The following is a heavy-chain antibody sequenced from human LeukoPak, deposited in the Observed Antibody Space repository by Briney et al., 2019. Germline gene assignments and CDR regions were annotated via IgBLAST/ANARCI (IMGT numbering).Heavy chain of an antibody. CDR1: GYTFTSYG. Sequence: ASVKVSCKASGYTFTSYGISWVRQAPGQGLEWMGWISAYNGNTNYAQKLQGRVTMTTDTSTSTAYMELRSLRSDDMAVYYCARGARYSSSWQNWFDPWGQGTLVTVSS. CDR3: ARGARYSSSWQNWFDP. J-gene: IGHJ5*02. D-gene: IGHD6-13*01. CDR2: ISAYNGNT. V-gene: IGHV1-18*03.